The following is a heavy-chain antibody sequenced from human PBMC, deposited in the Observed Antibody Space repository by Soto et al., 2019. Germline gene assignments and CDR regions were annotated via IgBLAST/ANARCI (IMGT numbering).Heavy chain of an antibody. CDR1: GFTFDAYG. Sequence: QVQLAESGGGVVQPGGSLRLSCAASGFTFDAYGFHWVRQAPGKGLEWVAVVWSNGNLKYYADSVKGRFTISRDSSKSALNLQMNSLRADDTAVYYCARIQLDTIMALDYWGQGTLVTVSS. V-gene: IGHV3-33*01. D-gene: IGHD1-1*01. CDR3: ARIQLDTIMALDY. J-gene: IGHJ4*02. CDR2: VWSNGNLK.